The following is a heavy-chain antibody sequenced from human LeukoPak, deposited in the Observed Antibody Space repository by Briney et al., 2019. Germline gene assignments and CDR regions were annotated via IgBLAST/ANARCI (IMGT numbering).Heavy chain of an antibody. CDR1: GFTVSSNY. J-gene: IGHJ1*01. CDR2: IYSGGST. Sequence: GGSLRLSCAASGFTVSSNYMSWVRQAPGKGLEWVSVIYSGGSTYYADSVKGRFTISRDNSKNTLYLQMNSLRAEDTAVYYCASLAHPPLTGPEYFQHWGQGTLVTVSS. D-gene: IGHD3-9*01. V-gene: IGHV3-53*01. CDR3: ASLAHPPLTGPEYFQH.